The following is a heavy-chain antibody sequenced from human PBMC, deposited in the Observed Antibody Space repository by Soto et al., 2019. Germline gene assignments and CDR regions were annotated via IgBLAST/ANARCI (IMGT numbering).Heavy chain of an antibody. V-gene: IGHV1-2*04. Sequence: SVKVSCKASGYTFTGYYMHWVRQAPGQGLEWMGWINPNSGGTNYAQKFQGWVTMTRDTSISTAYMELSRLRSDDTAVYYCARGAMVRGVIGLDYYYYGMDVWGQGTTVTVSS. D-gene: IGHD3-10*01. J-gene: IGHJ6*02. CDR1: GYTFTGYY. CDR3: ARGAMVRGVIGLDYYYYGMDV. CDR2: INPNSGGT.